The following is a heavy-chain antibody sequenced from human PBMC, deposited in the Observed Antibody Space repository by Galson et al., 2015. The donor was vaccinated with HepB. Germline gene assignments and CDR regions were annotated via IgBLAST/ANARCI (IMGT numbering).Heavy chain of an antibody. D-gene: IGHD1-1*01. CDR3: ARDPPGLLDSDY. V-gene: IGHV3-48*02. CDR1: GFTVSSYC. Sequence: SLRLSCAASGFTVSSYCMNWVRQAPGKGLEWVSYISSSSIYYADSVRGRFTISRDYAKNSLYLQMNSLRDEDTAVYYCARDPPGLLDSDYWGQGTLVTVSS. CDR2: ISSSSI. J-gene: IGHJ4*02.